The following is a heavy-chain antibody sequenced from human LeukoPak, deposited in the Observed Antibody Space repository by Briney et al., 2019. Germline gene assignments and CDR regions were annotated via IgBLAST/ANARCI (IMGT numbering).Heavy chain of an antibody. D-gene: IGHD3-10*01. J-gene: IGHJ4*02. CDR2: INPNSGGT. Sequence: ASVKVSCKTSGYTFTNYDIYWVRQAPGQGLEWMGWINPNSGGTNYAQIFQGRVTTTSDTSITTAYMELSRLRSDDTAVYYCARATYYYGSDDYWGQGTLVTVSS. V-gene: IGHV1-2*02. CDR3: ARATYYYGSDDY. CDR1: GYTFTNYD.